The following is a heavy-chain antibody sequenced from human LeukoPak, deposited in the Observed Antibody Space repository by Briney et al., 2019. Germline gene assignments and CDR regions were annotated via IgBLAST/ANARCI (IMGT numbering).Heavy chain of an antibody. J-gene: IGHJ6*03. CDR3: AKDGLDSRSPHPVGDSSGYYHYYYMDV. CDR2: ISGSGGST. D-gene: IGHD3-22*01. V-gene: IGHV3-23*01. Sequence: PGGSLRLSCAASGFTFSSYAMSWVRQAPGKGLEWVSAISGSGGSTYYADSVKGRFTISRDNSKNTLYLQMNSLRAEDTAVYYCAKDGLDSRSPHPVGDSSGYYHYYYMDVWGKGTTVTISS. CDR1: GFTFSSYA.